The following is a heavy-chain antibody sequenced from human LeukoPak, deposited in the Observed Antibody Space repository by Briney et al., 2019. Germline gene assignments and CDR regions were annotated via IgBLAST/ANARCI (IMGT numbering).Heavy chain of an antibody. D-gene: IGHD3-22*01. CDR2: IDDSGVIR. CDR3: AKRLKRNYYYHYAMDV. Sequence: GPLILSCAASGFTFKTHAMSWVRQAPGKGLEWVSRIDDSGVIRSYADSVKGRFTISRDNSKMTLTLQMNSLRAEDTAVYYCAKRLKRNYYYHYAMDVWGQGTTVTVSS. CDR1: GFTFKTHA. J-gene: IGHJ6*02. V-gene: IGHV3-23*01.